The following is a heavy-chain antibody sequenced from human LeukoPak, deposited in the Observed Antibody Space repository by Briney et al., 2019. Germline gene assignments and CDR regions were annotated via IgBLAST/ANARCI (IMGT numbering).Heavy chain of an antibody. CDR2: ISDSGDRT. D-gene: IGHD4-11*01. Sequence: GESLRLSCALSGFTFSSSAMAWVRPAPEGGLEWDSSISDSGDRTYYADSGQGRFTISRDHSENTLYLQLNRLRAEDTAEYYCAKGGLTVTPPTSPDYWGQGTLVTVSS. V-gene: IGHV3-23*01. CDR3: AKGGLTVTPPTSPDY. J-gene: IGHJ4*02. CDR1: GFTFSSSA.